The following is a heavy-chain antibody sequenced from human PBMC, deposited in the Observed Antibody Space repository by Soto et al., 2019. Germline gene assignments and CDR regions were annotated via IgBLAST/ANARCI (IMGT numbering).Heavy chain of an antibody. D-gene: IGHD5-12*01. J-gene: IGHJ3*02. CDR3: ARDGQYRTDGFDI. Sequence: EAQLLESGGELILPGGSLRLSCAASGFTYSSHGMSWVRQAPGKGLEWIAGLSRGGGSTYYADSVKGRFTISRDNSKNTLDLIMNSLRVEDTALYYCARDGQYRTDGFDIWGQGTMVTVSS. CDR2: LSRGGGST. V-gene: IGHV3-23*01. CDR1: GFTYSSHG.